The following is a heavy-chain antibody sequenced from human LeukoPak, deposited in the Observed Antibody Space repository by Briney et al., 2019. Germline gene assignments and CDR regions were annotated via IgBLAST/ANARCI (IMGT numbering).Heavy chain of an antibody. V-gene: IGHV3-53*01. CDR3: ARERAIGTFDY. CDR1: GFTVSSNY. CDR2: IYSGGST. D-gene: IGHD1-1*01. Sequence: PGGSLRLSWAASGFTVSSNYMSWVRQAPGKGLEWVSVIYSGGSTYYADSVKGRFTISRDNSKNTLYLQMNSLRAEDTAVYYCARERAIGTFDYWGQGTLVTVSS. J-gene: IGHJ4*02.